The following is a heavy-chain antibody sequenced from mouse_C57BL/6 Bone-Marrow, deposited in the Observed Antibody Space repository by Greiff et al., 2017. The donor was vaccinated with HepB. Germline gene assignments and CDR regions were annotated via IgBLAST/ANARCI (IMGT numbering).Heavy chain of an antibody. Sequence: QVQLQQPGAELVKPGASVKLSCKASGYTFTSYWMHWVKQRPGQGLEWIGMIHPNSGSTNYNEKFKSKATLTVDKSSSTAYMQLSSLTSEDSAVYYCARWSYYYGSFDYWGQGTTLTVSS. J-gene: IGHJ2*01. CDR2: IHPNSGST. V-gene: IGHV1-64*01. CDR1: GYTFTSYW. D-gene: IGHD1-1*01. CDR3: ARWSYYYGSFDY.